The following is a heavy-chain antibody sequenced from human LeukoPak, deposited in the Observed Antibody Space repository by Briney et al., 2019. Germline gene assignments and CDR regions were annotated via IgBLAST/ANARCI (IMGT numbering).Heavy chain of an antibody. D-gene: IGHD4/OR15-4a*01. CDR3: ARGGATGARTRGAFVPSFDN. CDR2: IYYNGRT. CDR1: GGSISTYY. J-gene: IGHJ4*02. V-gene: IGHV4-59*01. Sequence: SETLSLTCTVSGGSISTYYWSWIRQPPGKGLEWIGYIYYNGRTDSNPSLRSRVAISVDTPENQFSLKLNSVTTSDTAVYYCARGGATGARTRGAFVPSFDNWGQGSLVTVSS.